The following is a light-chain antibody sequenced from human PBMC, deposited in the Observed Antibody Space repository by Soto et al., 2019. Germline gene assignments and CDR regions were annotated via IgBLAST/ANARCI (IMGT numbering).Light chain of an antibody. CDR1: SSDVGGYNY. CDR3: CSYAGSYSYV. V-gene: IGLV2-11*01. J-gene: IGLJ1*01. CDR2: DVS. Sequence: QSALTQPRSVSGSPGQSVTISCTGTSSDVGGYNYVSWYQEQPGKAPKLMIYDVSKRPSGVPDRFSGSKSGNTASLTISGLQPEVEADYYCCSYAGSYSYVFGTGTKVTVL.